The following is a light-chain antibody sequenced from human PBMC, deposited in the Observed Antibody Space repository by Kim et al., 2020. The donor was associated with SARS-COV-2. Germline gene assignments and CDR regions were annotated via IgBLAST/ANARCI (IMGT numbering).Light chain of an antibody. CDR3: AAWDDSLKAVI. CDR2: NNN. Sequence: GQRVTISWSGSSSNIGKTTVNWYQHFPGTAPKLFISNNNRRPSGVPDRFSGSKSGTSASLAISGLQSEDEADYYCAAWDDSLKAVIFGGGTQLTVL. J-gene: IGLJ2*01. CDR1: SSNIGKTT. V-gene: IGLV1-44*01.